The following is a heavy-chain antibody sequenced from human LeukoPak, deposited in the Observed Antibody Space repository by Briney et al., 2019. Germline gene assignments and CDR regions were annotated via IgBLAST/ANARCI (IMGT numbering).Heavy chain of an antibody. D-gene: IGHD3-9*01. V-gene: IGHV3-33*01. CDR1: GFTFSSYG. J-gene: IGHJ1*01. CDR2: IWYDGSNK. Sequence: PGGSLRLSCAASGFTFSSYGMHWVRQAPGKGLEWVAVIWYDGSNKYYADSVKGRFTISRDNSKNTLYLQMNSLRAEDTAVYYCARGRGYDILTGYYGAEYFQHWGQGTLVTVSS. CDR3: ARGRGYDILTGYYGAEYFQH.